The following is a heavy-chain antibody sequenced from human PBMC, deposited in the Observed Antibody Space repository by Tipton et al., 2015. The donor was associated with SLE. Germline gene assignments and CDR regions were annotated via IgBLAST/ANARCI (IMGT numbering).Heavy chain of an antibody. Sequence: LRLSCSVSGASITSAGYYWSWMRHHPGKGLEWIGNIYFSGTTYYNPSLRSRVSISVETSKDQFSLNLASVTAADTGVYYCGRRGAWQYFFPSWGPGTLVHVS. V-gene: IGHV4-31*03. CDR2: IYFSGTT. D-gene: IGHD2/OR15-2a*01. J-gene: IGHJ4*02. CDR3: GRRGAWQYFFPS. CDR1: GASITSAGYY.